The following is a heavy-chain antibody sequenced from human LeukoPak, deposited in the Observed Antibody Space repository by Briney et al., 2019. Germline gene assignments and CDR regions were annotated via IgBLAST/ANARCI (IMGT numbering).Heavy chain of an antibody. J-gene: IGHJ4*02. V-gene: IGHV6-1*01. D-gene: IGHD6-19*01. CDR2: TYYRSKWYN. CDR3: ARECIAVPGRLDY. Sequence: SQTLSLTCAISGDSVSSNSAAWDWIRQSPSRGLEWLVRTYYRSKWYNDYAVSVKSRITINPDTTKNQFSLQLNSVTPEDTAVYYCARECIAVPGRLDYWGQGILVTVSS. CDR1: GDSVSSNSAA.